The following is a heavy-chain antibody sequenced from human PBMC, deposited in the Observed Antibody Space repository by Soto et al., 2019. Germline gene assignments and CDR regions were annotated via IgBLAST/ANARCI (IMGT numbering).Heavy chain of an antibody. J-gene: IGHJ3*02. CDR1: AGTFSSYA. CDR2: IIPIFGTA. D-gene: IGHD3-22*01. Sequence: QVQLVQSGAEVKKPGSSVKVSCKASAGTFSSYAISWVRQAPGQGLEWMGGIIPIFGTANYAQKSQRRVTITADECTSTVYMELSSLRSEDTAVYYCARVRDSSGYLYAFDIWGQGTMVTVSS. CDR3: ARVRDSSGYLYAFDI. V-gene: IGHV1-69*01.